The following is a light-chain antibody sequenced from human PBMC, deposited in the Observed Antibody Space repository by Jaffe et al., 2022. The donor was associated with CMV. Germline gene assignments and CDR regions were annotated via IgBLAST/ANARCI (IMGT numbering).Light chain of an antibody. Sequence: QPVLTQPPSASGTPGQRVTISCSGGSSNIESHTVTWYKQVPGMAPKLLIYYNDQRPSGVPDRFSGSKSGTSASLAISGLQSEDEAHYSCAAWDDRLNGWVFGGGTKLTVL. J-gene: IGLJ3*02. CDR1: SSNIESHT. V-gene: IGLV1-44*01. CDR2: YND. CDR3: AAWDDRLNGWV.